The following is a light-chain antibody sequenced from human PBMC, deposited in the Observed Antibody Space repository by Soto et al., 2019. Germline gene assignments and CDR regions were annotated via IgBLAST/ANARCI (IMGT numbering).Light chain of an antibody. J-gene: IGLJ1*01. CDR3: SSFAGTNSFV. Sequence: QSALTQPPSASGSPGQSVTISCTGTSSAVGGYNYVSWYQQRPGKAPKLIIYEVSKRPSGVPDRVFGSKSGDTASLTVSGLQTEDEADYYCSSFAGTNSFVFGTGTKVTVL. CDR1: SSAVGGYNY. V-gene: IGLV2-8*01. CDR2: EVS.